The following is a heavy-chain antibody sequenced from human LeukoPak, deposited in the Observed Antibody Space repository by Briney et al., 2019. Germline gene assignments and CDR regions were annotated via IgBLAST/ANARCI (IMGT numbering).Heavy chain of an antibody. D-gene: IGHD3/OR15-3a*01. CDR1: GYTFTGYY. V-gene: IGHV1-2*06. CDR2: INPNSGGT. Sequence: ASVKVSCKTSGYTFTGYYMHWVRQAPGQGLEWMGRINPNSGGTNYAQKFQGRVTMTRDTSITTAYMELSSLRSDDTAVYYCASWDWSPNYYFDYWGQGTLVTVSS. CDR3: ASWDWSPNYYFDY. J-gene: IGHJ4*02.